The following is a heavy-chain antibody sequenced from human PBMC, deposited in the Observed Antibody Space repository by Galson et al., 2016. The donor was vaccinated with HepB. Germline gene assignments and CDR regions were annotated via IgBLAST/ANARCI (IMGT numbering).Heavy chain of an antibody. J-gene: IGHJ4*02. CDR1: GFTFRNHQ. CDR2: IEGDGTSP. CDR3: ARDLSGPDH. V-gene: IGHV3-74*01. Sequence: SLRLSCAVSGFTFRNHQMHWIRQVPGKVLMWVARIEGDGTSPIYAPSVKGRFTISSDSAENTVYLQMNRLRAEDTALYYCARDLSGPDHWGQGTQVTVSP.